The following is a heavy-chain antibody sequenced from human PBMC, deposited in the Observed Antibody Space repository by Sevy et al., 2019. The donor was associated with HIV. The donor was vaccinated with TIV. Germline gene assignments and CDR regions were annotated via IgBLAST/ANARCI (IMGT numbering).Heavy chain of an antibody. CDR2: ISAYNGNT. CDR3: ARYCSSTSCYGGAFDY. J-gene: IGHJ4*02. D-gene: IGHD2-2*01. V-gene: IGHV1-18*04. CDR1: GYTFTSYG. Sequence: ASVKVSCKASGYTFTSYGISWVRQAPGQGLEWMGWISAYNGNTNYAQKLQGRVTMTTDNSTSTAYMELRSLRSDDTAVYYCARYCSSTSCYGGAFDYWGQGTLVTVSS.